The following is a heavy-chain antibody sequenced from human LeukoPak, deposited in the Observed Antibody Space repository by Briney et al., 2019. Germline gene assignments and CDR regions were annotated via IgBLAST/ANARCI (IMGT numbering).Heavy chain of an antibody. J-gene: IGHJ4*01. CDR2: ISAYTGNT. V-gene: IGHV1-18*01. CDR1: GYTLSTYA. CDR3: ARDLGDDISGVGYFDY. Sequence: GASVKVSCKASGYTLSTYAISWVRQAPGQGLEWMGWISAYTGNTRYTQNLQGRVIMTTDTSANTAYMEVRGLRSDDTAMYYCARDLGDDISGVGYFDYWGRGTLVTVSS. D-gene: IGHD3-22*01.